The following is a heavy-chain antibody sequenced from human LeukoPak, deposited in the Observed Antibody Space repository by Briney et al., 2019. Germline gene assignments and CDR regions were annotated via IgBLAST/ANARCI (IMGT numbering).Heavy chain of an antibody. CDR1: GFTFSSYG. Sequence: GGSLRLSCAASGFTFSSYGMHWVRQAPGKGLEWVAFIRYDGSNKYYADSVKGRFTISRDNSKNSLYLQMNSLRAEDTAVYYCAVYSSSWYPDAFDIWGQGTMVTVSS. D-gene: IGHD6-13*01. CDR3: AVYSSSWYPDAFDI. V-gene: IGHV3-30*02. J-gene: IGHJ3*02. CDR2: IRYDGSNK.